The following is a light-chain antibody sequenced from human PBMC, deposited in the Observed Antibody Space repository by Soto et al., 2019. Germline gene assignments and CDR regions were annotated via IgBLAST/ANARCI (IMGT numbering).Light chain of an antibody. CDR3: SSYVVSYNWV. J-gene: IGLJ3*02. V-gene: IGLV2-8*01. CDR1: SSDVGAYDY. Sequence: QSVLTQPPSASGSPGQSVTISCTGTSSDVGAYDYVSWFQQHPGKAPKLIIYQVTKRPSGVPDRFSGSKSGNTASLTVSGLQAEDEADYFCSSYVVSYNWVFGGGTKSPS. CDR2: QVT.